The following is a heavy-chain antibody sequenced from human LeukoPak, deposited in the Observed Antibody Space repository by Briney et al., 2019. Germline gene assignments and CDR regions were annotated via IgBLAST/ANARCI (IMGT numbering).Heavy chain of an antibody. Sequence: GGSLRLSCAASGFTFSSYGMHWVRQAPGKGLEWVAFIRYDGSNKYYADSVKGRFTISRDNSKNTLYLQMNSLRAEDTAVYYCARSLRGYSGYGNAYFDYWGQGTLVTVSS. CDR3: ARSLRGYSGYGNAYFDY. CDR1: GFTFSSYG. CDR2: IRYDGSNK. J-gene: IGHJ4*02. D-gene: IGHD5-12*01. V-gene: IGHV3-30*02.